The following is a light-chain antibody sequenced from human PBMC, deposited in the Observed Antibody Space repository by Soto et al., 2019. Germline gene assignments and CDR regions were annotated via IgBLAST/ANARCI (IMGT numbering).Light chain of an antibody. CDR2: GAS. V-gene: IGKV3-20*01. CDR3: QQYGSSPLT. CDR1: QSVSSSY. J-gene: IGKJ1*01. Sequence: EVVLTQSPGTLSLSPGERATLSCRASQSVSSSYLAWYQQKPGQAPRLLIYGASSRATGIPDRFSGSGSGIDFTLTISRLEPEDFAVYYCQQYGSSPLTCGQGTKVEIK.